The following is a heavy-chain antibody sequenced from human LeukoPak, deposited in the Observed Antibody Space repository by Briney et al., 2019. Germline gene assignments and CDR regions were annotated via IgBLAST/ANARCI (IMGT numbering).Heavy chain of an antibody. V-gene: IGHV4-4*09. CDR2: IYTSGST. J-gene: IGHJ5*02. Sequence: PSETLPLTCTVSGGSISSYYWSWIRQPPGKELEWIGYIYTSGSTNYNPSLKSRVTISVDTSKNQFSLKLSSVTAADTAVYYCARRDCSSTSCYTGWFDPWGEGTLVTVSS. CDR1: GGSISSYY. D-gene: IGHD2-2*02. CDR3: ARRDCSSTSCYTGWFDP.